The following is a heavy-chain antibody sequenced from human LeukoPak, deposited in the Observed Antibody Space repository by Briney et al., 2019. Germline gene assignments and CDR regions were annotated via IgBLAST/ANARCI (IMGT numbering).Heavy chain of an antibody. CDR2: IYYSGST. CDR1: GGSISSSSYY. Sequence: SETLSLTCTVSGGSISSSSYYWGWIRQPPGKGLEWIGCIYYSGSTYYHPSLKRRVTISVDTSKNQFSLKLSSVTAADTAVYYCARQGAYYYDSSGYQYYFDYWGQGTLVTVSS. V-gene: IGHV4-39*01. J-gene: IGHJ4*02. CDR3: ARQGAYYYDSSGYQYYFDY. D-gene: IGHD3-22*01.